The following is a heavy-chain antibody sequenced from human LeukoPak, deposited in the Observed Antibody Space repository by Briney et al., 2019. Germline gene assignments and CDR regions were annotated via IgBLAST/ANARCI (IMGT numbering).Heavy chain of an antibody. D-gene: IGHD2-8*01. CDR1: GGSISSSSYY. CDR3: ARDRGDIVLMVYAIPYYFDY. CDR2: IYYSGST. V-gene: IGHV4-39*07. Sequence: PSETLSLTCTVSGGSISSSSYYWGWIRQPPGKGLEWIGSIYYSGSTYYNPSLKSRVTISVDTSKNQFSLKLSSVTAADTAVYYCARDRGDIVLMVYAIPYYFDYWGQGTLVTVSS. J-gene: IGHJ4*02.